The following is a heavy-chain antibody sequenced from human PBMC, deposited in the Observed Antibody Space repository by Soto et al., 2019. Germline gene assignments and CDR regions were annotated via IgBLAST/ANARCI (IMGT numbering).Heavy chain of an antibody. Sequence: QVQLQESGPGLVKPSETLSLTCTVSGGSETSGNYYWSWIRQPPGKGLEWIGYFYYTGSTNYNPSLKSRVTISIDASKNQFSLRLSSVTAADTAVYYCARSMHYSDGSNYSPFDYWGQGTLVTVSS. CDR2: FYYTGST. D-gene: IGHD3-22*01. J-gene: IGHJ4*02. V-gene: IGHV4-61*01. CDR3: ARSMHYSDGSNYSPFDY. CDR1: GGSETSGNYY.